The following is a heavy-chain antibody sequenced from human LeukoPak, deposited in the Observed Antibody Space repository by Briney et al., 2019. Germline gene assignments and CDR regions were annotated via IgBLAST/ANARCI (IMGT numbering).Heavy chain of an antibody. CDR3: ARGLRFGAFDI. J-gene: IGHJ3*02. V-gene: IGHV4-34*01. Sequence: SETLSLTCAVYGGSFSGYYWSWIRQPPGKGLEWIGEINHSGSTNYNPSLKSRVTISVDTSKNQFSLKLSSVTAADTAVYYCARGLRFGAFDIWGQGTTVTVSS. D-gene: IGHD3-16*01. CDR2: INHSGST. CDR1: GGSFSGYY.